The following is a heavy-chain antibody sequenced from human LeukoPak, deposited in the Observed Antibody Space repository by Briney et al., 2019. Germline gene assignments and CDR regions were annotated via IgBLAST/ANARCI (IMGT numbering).Heavy chain of an antibody. CDR1: GYSFTSYW. J-gene: IGHJ6*03. Sequence: GESLKISCKGSGYSFTSYWIGWVCQMPGKGLEWMGIIYPGDSDTRYSPSFQGQVTISADKSISTAYLQWSSLKASDTAMYYCARVYGATEGNDYYYYMDVWGKGTTVTVSS. D-gene: IGHD4/OR15-4a*01. CDR2: IYPGDSDT. CDR3: ARVYGATEGNDYYYYMDV. V-gene: IGHV5-51*01.